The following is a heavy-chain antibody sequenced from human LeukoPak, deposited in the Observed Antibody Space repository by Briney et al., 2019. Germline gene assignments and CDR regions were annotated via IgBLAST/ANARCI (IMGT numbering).Heavy chain of an antibody. CDR3: AKSYYGDFPPSYFDY. J-gene: IGHJ4*02. Sequence: PGRSLRLSCAASGFTFDDYAMHWVRQAPGKGLEWVSGISWNSGSIGYADSVKGRFTISRDNAKNSLYLQMNSLRAEDTALYYCAKSYYGDFPPSYFDYWGQGTLVTVSS. CDR2: ISWNSGSI. CDR1: GFTFDDYA. V-gene: IGHV3-9*01. D-gene: IGHD4-17*01.